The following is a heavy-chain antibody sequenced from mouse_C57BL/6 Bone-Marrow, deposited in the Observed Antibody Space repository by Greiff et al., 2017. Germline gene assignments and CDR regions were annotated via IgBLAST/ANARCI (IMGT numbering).Heavy chain of an antibody. D-gene: IGHD1-1*01. Sequence: VQLQQSGAELVRPGASVKLSCTASGFNIKDDYMHWVKQRPEQGLEWIGWIDPENGDTAYASKFQGKATITADTSSNTAYLQLSSLTSEDTAVYYGTTWGTTVVAPYYFDYWGQGTTLTVSS. CDR3: TTWGTTVVAPYYFDY. CDR2: IDPENGDT. CDR1: GFNIKDDY. J-gene: IGHJ2*01. V-gene: IGHV14-4*01.